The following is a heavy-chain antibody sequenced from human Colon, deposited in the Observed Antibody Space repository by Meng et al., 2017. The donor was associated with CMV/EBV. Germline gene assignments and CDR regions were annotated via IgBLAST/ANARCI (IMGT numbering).Heavy chain of an antibody. D-gene: IGHD1-7*01. V-gene: IGHV3-23*03. CDR3: ARDPLQLGVNDSFDY. J-gene: IGHJ4*02. CDR1: GFTFSSYA. Sequence: GGSLRLSCAASGFTFSSYAMSWVRQAPGKGLEWVSVIYSGGSSTYYADSVKGRFTISRDNSKNTLYLQMNSLRAEDTAVYYCARDPLQLGVNDSFDYWGQGTLVTVSS. CDR2: IYSGGSST.